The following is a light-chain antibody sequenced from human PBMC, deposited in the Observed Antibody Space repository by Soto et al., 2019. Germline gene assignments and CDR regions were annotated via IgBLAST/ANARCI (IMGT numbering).Light chain of an antibody. CDR1: SSHIGAYDY. J-gene: IGLJ1*01. V-gene: IGLV2-14*01. CDR2: EVN. Sequence: QSALTQPASLSGSPGQSITISCTGTSSHIGAYDYVSSCQQHPGKSPKRMMSEVNNRPSGVYNRFSGSKSGNTAYLPISGLQVEDEAEYFCLSFTTTSGHVFGTGTRSPS. CDR3: LSFTTTSGHV.